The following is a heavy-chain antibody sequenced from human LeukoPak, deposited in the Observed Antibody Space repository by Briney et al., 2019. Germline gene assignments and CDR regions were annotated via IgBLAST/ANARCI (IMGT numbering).Heavy chain of an antibody. CDR3: ARKLVFDY. CDR2: INPADGNT. CDR1: RYRFTKYG. Sequence: ASVRVSCKTSRYRFTKYGISWVRQAPGQGLEWMGWINPADGNTTSARKFHGRLIMTTDTSTNTAHMEMRGLRSDDTAVYYCARKLVFDYWGQGTLVSVSS. J-gene: IGHJ4*02. V-gene: IGHV1-18*04.